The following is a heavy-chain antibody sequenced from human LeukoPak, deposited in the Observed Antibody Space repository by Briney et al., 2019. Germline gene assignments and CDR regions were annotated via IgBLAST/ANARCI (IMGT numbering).Heavy chain of an antibody. D-gene: IGHD3-22*01. Sequence: SETLSLTCTVSGGSISGYYWSWIRQPAGKGLEWIGRIYTSGSPTYNASLKSRVTLSVDTSENQFSLRLTSVTAADTAVYYCARNYYDSSGYYAPNWFDPWGQGTLVTVSS. J-gene: IGHJ5*02. CDR1: GGSISGYY. CDR2: IYTSGSP. V-gene: IGHV4-4*07. CDR3: ARNYYDSSGYYAPNWFDP.